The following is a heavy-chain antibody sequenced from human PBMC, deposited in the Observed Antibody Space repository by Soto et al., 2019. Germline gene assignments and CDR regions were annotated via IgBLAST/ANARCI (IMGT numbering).Heavy chain of an antibody. D-gene: IGHD2-8*01. CDR2: ISYSGST. Sequence: QVQLQESGPGLVRPSQTLSPTCTVSAGSISTFNYYWSWIRQHPEKGLEWIGYISYSGSTFYHSSLKSRVTISLDTSKKQFSLTLTSVTAADTAVYYCARSAQWDGFDPWGQGTMVTVSS. V-gene: IGHV4-31*03. J-gene: IGHJ3*01. CDR1: AGSISTFNYY. CDR3: ARSAQWDGFDP.